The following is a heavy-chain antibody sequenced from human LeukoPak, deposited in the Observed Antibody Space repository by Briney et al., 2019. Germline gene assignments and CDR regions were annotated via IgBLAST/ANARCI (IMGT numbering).Heavy chain of an antibody. V-gene: IGHV3-23*01. Sequence: GGSLRLACAASGFTFSSYAMSWVRQAPGKGLEWVSAISGSGGRTYYADSVKGGFTISRDNSKNTLYLQMNSLRAEDTAVYYCAKSYGSGSCLYNWFDPWGQGTLVTVSS. D-gene: IGHD3-10*01. J-gene: IGHJ5*02. CDR3: AKSYGSGSCLYNWFDP. CDR2: ISGSGGRT. CDR1: GFTFSSYA.